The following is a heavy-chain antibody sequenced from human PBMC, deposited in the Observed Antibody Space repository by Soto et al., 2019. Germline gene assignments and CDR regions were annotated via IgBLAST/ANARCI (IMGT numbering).Heavy chain of an antibody. CDR3: ARSSLTKKAAAAPPRPPYYYYGMDV. CDR1: GGPISSGGYY. J-gene: IGHJ6*02. V-gene: IGHV4-31*03. D-gene: IGHD6-13*01. CDR2: TYYSGST. Sequence: SETLSLTCSLSGGPISSGGYYWSWIRQHPGKGLEWNWYTYYSGSTYYNPTLTSRVTISVDTYKNQFSLRLSSVTAADTAVYYCARSSLTKKAAAAPPRPPYYYYGMDVWGQGTTVTVSS.